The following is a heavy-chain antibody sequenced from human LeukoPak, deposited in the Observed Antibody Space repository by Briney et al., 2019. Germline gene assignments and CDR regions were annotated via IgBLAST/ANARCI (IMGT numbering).Heavy chain of an antibody. CDR1: GGTFSSYA. CDR3: AREVYKNYYDSSGYYGYFDY. D-gene: IGHD3-22*01. Sequence: ASVKVSCKASGGTFSSYAISWVRQAPGQGLEWMGGIIPIFGTANYAQKFQGRVTITADKSTSTACMELSSLRSEDTAVYYCAREVYKNYYDSSGYYGYFDYWGQGTLVTVSS. V-gene: IGHV1-69*06. J-gene: IGHJ4*02. CDR2: IIPIFGTA.